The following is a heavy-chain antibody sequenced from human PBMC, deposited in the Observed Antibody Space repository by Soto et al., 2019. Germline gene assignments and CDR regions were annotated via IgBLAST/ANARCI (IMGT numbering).Heavy chain of an antibody. V-gene: IGHV1-18*04. CDR2: ISAYNGNT. Sequence: ASVKVSCKASGYTFTSYGISWVRQAPGQGLEWMGWISAYNGNTNYAQKLQGRVTMTTDTSTSTAYMELRSLRSDDTAVYYCAREKEYSSSTIFWYYYGMDVWGQGATVTVCS. CDR1: GYTFTSYG. CDR3: AREKEYSSSTIFWYYYGMDV. J-gene: IGHJ6*02. D-gene: IGHD6-6*01.